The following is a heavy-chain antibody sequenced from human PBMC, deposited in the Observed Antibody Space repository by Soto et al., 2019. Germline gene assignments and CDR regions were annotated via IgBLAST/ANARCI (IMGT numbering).Heavy chain of an antibody. V-gene: IGHV4-59*08. Sequence: PSETLSLTCTVSGGSISSYYWSWIRQPPGKGLEWIGYIYYSGSTNYNPSLKSRVTISVDTSKNQFSLKLSSVTAADTAVYYCARHPGLVLGYGAYFDYWGQGTLVTVSS. CDR3: ARHPGLVLGYGAYFDY. CDR2: IYYSGST. CDR1: GGSISSYY. J-gene: IGHJ4*02. D-gene: IGHD6-13*01.